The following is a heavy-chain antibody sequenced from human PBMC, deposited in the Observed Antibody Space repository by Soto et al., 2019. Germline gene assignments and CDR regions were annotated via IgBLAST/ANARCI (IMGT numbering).Heavy chain of an antibody. J-gene: IGHJ3*02. Sequence: SVKVSCKASGGTFSSYTISWVRQAPGQGLEWMGRIIPILGIANYAQKFQGRVTITADKSTSTAYMELSSLRSEDTAVYYCARDGRIVVVVAATPLNDAFDIWGQGTMVTVSS. CDR2: IIPILGIA. V-gene: IGHV1-69*04. CDR1: GGTFSSYT. CDR3: ARDGRIVVVVAATPLNDAFDI. D-gene: IGHD2-15*01.